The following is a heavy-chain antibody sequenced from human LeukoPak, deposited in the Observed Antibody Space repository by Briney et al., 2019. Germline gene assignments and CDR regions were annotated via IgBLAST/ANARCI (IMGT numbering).Heavy chain of an antibody. CDR2: FDPEDGET. CDR3: ATVSLGGSSRRSYFDY. J-gene: IGHJ4*02. V-gene: IGHV1-24*01. Sequence: ASVKVSCKVSGYTLPELSMHWVRQAPGKGLERMGGFDPEDGETIYAQKFQGRVTMTEDTSTDTAYMELSSLRSEDTAVYYCATVSLGGSSRRSYFDYWGQGTLVTVSS. D-gene: IGHD1-26*01. CDR1: GYTLPELS.